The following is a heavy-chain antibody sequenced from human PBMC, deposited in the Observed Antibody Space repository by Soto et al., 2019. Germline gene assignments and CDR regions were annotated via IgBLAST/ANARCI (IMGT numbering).Heavy chain of an antibody. CDR3: ARVVDSASPLRVMWFDP. V-gene: IGHV3-48*03. Sequence: HPWGSLRLSCAASGFTFSSYEMNWVRQAPGKGLEWVSYISSSGSTIYYADSVKGRFTISRDNAKNSLYLQMNSLRAEDTAVYYCARVVDSASPLRVMWFDPWGQGTLVTVSS. CDR2: ISSSGSTI. CDR1: GFTFSSYE. D-gene: IGHD3-16*01. J-gene: IGHJ5*02.